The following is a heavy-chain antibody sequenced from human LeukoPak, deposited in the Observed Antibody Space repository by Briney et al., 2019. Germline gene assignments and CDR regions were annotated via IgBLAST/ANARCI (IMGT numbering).Heavy chain of an antibody. CDR2: ISSSNSYI. V-gene: IGHV3-21*01. D-gene: IGHD3-22*01. Sequence: GGSLSLSWAASGFPFSSYSMNWVRQAPGKGLGWVSSISSSNSYIYYADSVKGRFTISRDNAKNSLYLQMNSLRAEDTAVYYCARDGYYYDSSGYYLYSFDYWGQGTLVTVSS. CDR3: ARDGYYYDSSGYYLYSFDY. CDR1: GFPFSSYS. J-gene: IGHJ4*02.